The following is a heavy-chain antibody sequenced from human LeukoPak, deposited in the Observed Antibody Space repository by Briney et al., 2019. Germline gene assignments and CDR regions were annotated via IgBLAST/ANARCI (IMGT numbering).Heavy chain of an antibody. J-gene: IGHJ5*02. CDR2: IYYSGST. CDR3: ARQDIVVVPATDNWFDP. D-gene: IGHD2-2*01. Sequence: PSETLSLTCTVSGGSISSSSYYWGWIRQPPGKGLEWIGSIYYSGSTYYNPSLKSRVTISVDTSKNQFSLKLSSVTAADTAVYYCARQDIVVVPATDNWFDPWGQGTLVTVSS. CDR1: GGSISSSSYY. V-gene: IGHV4-39*01.